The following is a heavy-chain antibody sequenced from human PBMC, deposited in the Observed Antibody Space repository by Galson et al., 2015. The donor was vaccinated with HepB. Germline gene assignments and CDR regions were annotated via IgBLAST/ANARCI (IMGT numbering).Heavy chain of an antibody. Sequence: SLRLSCAASGFTFSSYGMHWVRQAPGKGLEWVAVIWYDGSNKYYADSVKGRFTISRDNSKNTLYLQMNSLRAEDTAVYYCARDRVVGYGDYVNDGDFDYWGQGTLVTVSS. CDR1: GFTFSSYG. J-gene: IGHJ4*02. D-gene: IGHD4-17*01. V-gene: IGHV3-33*08. CDR2: IWYDGSNK. CDR3: ARDRVVGYGDYVNDGDFDY.